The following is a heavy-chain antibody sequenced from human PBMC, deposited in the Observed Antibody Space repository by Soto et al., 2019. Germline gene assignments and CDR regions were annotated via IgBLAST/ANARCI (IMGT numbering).Heavy chain of an antibody. V-gene: IGHV4-61*08. CDR3: AAGITIFGVVIIDYFDY. CDR1: GGSISSGGYY. CDR2: IYYSGST. J-gene: IGHJ4*02. D-gene: IGHD3-3*01. Sequence: SETLSLTCTVSGGSISSGGYYWSWIRQPPGKGLEWIGYIYYSGSTNYNPSLKSRVTISVDTSKNQFSLKLSSVTAADTAVYYCAAGITIFGVVIIDYFDYWGQGTLVTVSS.